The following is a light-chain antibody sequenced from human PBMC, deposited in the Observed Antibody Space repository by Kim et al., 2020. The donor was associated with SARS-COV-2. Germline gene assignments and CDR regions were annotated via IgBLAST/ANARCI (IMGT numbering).Light chain of an antibody. J-gene: IGLJ3*02. CDR2: NKD. Sequence: GQKVKITCQGDSRRNYYAGWYPQKPGQAPLLIIYNKDRRPSGVPDRFSASSSGNTASLTISGAQAEDEADYYCNSRSVSDEYIVVFGGGTKVTVL. CDR1: SRRNYY. CDR3: NSRSVSDEYIVV. V-gene: IGLV3-19*01.